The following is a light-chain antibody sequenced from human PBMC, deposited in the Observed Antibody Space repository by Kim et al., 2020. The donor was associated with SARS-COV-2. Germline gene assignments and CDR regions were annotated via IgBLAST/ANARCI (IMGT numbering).Light chain of an antibody. CDR1: QDIDKN. CDR2: EAT. J-gene: IGKJ4*02. CDR3: QNYDRAPRT. V-gene: IGKV1-27*01. Sequence: ASVGDKVTITCQASQDIDKNLGWYQQAPGTAPKLLICEATTLQSGVPSRFSGGGSGTDFTLTISGVQPEDVGTYYCQNYDRAPRTFGGGTKVDIK.